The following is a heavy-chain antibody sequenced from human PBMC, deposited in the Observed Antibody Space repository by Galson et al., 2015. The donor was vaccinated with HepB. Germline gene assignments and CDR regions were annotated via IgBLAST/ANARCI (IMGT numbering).Heavy chain of an antibody. J-gene: IGHJ4*02. CDR2: ISSSSSTI. CDR1: GFTFSSYS. Sequence: SLRLSCAASGFTFSSYSMNWVRQAPGKGLKWVSYISSSSSTIYYADSVKGRFTISRDDSKNTLYLQMNSLRAEDTAVYYCARDDCSSTSCYKGSVDYWGQGTLVTVSS. CDR3: ARDDCSSTSCYKGSVDY. D-gene: IGHD2-2*02. V-gene: IGHV3-48*01.